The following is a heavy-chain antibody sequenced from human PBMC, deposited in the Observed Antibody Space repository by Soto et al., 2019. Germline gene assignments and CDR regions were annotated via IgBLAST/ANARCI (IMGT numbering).Heavy chain of an antibody. CDR2: IYYSGST. V-gene: IGHV4-59*01. J-gene: IGHJ4*02. CDR1: GGSISSYY. CDR3: ARNTASGTYYFDF. Sequence: PSETLSLTCTVSGGSISSYYWSWIRQPPGKGLEWIGYIYYSGSTNYNPSLKSRVTISVDTSKNQFSLKLSSVTAADTAVYYCARNTASGTYYFDFWGQGALVTVPQ. D-gene: IGHD6-13*01.